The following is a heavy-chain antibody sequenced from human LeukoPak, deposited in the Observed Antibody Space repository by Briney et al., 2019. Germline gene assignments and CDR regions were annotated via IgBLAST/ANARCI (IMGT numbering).Heavy chain of an antibody. J-gene: IGHJ4*02. D-gene: IGHD6-13*01. Sequence: SETLSLTCTVSGGSISSGNYYWSWIRQPAGKGLEWIGRIYTRGSTKYTPSLKSRVTMSVDTSKNQFSLKLSSVTAADTAVYSCARVAAAGNYYFDYWGQGTLVTVSS. CDR1: GGSISSGNYY. CDR3: ARVAAAGNYYFDY. CDR2: IYTRGST. V-gene: IGHV4-61*02.